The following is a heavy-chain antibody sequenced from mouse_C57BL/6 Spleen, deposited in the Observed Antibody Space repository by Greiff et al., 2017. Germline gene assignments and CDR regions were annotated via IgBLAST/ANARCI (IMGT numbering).Heavy chain of an antibody. V-gene: IGHV1-55*01. CDR2: IYPGSGST. J-gene: IGHJ3*01. CDR1: GYTFTSYW. D-gene: IGHD1-1*01. Sequence: QVQLQQPGAELVKPGASVKMSCKASGYTFTSYWITWVKQRPGQGLEWIGDIYPGSGSTNYNEKFKSKATLTVDTSSSTAYMQRSSLTSEDSAVYYCARGVTTVVAPFAYWGQGTLVTVSA. CDR3: ARGVTTVVAPFAY.